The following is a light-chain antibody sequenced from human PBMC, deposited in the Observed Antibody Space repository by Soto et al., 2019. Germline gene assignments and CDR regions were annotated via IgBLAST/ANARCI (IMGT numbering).Light chain of an antibody. CDR1: QSISSY. CDR3: QQSYSTPTT. J-gene: IGKJ5*01. V-gene: IGKV1-39*01. CDR2: AAS. Sequence: QMTQSPSSLSASVGDRVTITCRASQSISSYLNWYQQKPGKAPKLLIYAASSLQSGVPSRFSGSGSGTDFTLTISSLQPEDFATYYCQQSYSTPTTFGQGTRLEI.